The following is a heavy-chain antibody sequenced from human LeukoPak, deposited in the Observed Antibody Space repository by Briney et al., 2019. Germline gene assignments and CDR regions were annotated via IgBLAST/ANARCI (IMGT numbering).Heavy chain of an antibody. CDR3: ARHRSSSSKDNFDY. D-gene: IGHD6-13*01. J-gene: IGHJ4*02. CDR1: GYSFTSYW. CDR2: VYPGDSDT. V-gene: IGHV5-51*01. Sequence: GESLKISCKGSGYSFTSYWIGWVRQMPGKGLEWMGIVYPGDSDTRYSPSFQGQVTISADKSINTAYLQWSSLKASDTAMYYCARHRSSSSKDNFDYWGQGTLVTVSS.